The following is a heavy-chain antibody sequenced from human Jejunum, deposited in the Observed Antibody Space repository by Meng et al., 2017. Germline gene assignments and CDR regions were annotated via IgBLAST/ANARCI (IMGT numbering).Heavy chain of an antibody. V-gene: IGHV2-5*02. CDR2: IFWDDDK. J-gene: IGHJ4*02. CDR3: AHSGGWVFDY. CDR1: GSSLSTIGVG. D-gene: IGHD6-19*01. Sequence: ITLKESGPTLFKPTRTLILPCTFSGSSLSTIGVGLCCIRQPPGKALEWLAFIFWDDDKRYSPSLKSRLTITKDTSKNQVVLTVTNLDPVDTATYYCAHSGGWVFDYWGQGTLVTVSS.